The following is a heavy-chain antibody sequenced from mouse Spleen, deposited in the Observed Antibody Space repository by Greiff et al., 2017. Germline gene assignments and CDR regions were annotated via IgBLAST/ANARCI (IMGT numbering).Heavy chain of an antibody. Sequence: EVHLVESGGDLVKPGGSLKLSCAASGFTFSSYGMSWVRQTPDKRLEWVATISSGGSYTYYPDSVKGRFTISRDNAKNTLYLQMSSLKSEDTAMYYCARGAYGNYMDYWGQGTSVTVSS. CDR1: GFTFSSYG. CDR2: ISSGGSYT. V-gene: IGHV5-6*01. CDR3: ARGAYGNYMDY. J-gene: IGHJ4*01. D-gene: IGHD2-1*01.